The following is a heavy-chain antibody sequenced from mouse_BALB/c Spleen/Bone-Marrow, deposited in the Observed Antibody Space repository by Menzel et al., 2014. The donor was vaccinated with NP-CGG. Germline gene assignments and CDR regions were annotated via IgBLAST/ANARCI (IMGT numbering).Heavy chain of an antibody. Sequence: QVQLQQPDAELVRPGVSVKISCQGSGYTFTDYAMYWVKQSHAKSLVRLGLISTYYGDASYNQQFKVQATITADTSSSTAYMELARLTSEDSAIYYCAREAGPWYFDFRGAGTTGTVPS. CDR1: GYTFTDYA. J-gene: IGHJ1*01. CDR3: AREAGPWYFDF. V-gene: IGHV1S137*01. CDR2: ISTYYGDA.